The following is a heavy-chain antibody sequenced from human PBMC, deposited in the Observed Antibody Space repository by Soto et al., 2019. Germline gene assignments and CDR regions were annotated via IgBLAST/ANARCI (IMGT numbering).Heavy chain of an antibody. CDR3: ARDYEGAYCGGDCYSGGAFDI. CDR2: ISSSSSYI. D-gene: IGHD2-21*02. J-gene: IGHJ3*02. V-gene: IGHV3-21*01. CDR1: GFTFSSYS. Sequence: PGGSLRLSCAASGFTFSSYSMNWVRQAPGKGLEWVSSISSSSSYIYYADSVKGRFTISRDNAKNSLYLQMNSLRAEDTAVYYCARDYEGAYCGGDCYSGGAFDIWGPGTMVTVSS.